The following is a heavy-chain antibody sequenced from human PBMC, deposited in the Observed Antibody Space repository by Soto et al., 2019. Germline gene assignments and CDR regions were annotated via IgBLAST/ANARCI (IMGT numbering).Heavy chain of an antibody. V-gene: IGHV3-9*01. Sequence: EVQLVESGGGLVQPGRSLRLSCAAFGFSFDGYAMNWVRQPPGKGLEWVSGISWNSGNIDYADSVKGRFTMSRDNAKNSLYLQMNSPRAEDTALYYCVKASTNSISQGWFDPWVQGTRVTVSS. J-gene: IGHJ5*02. CDR2: ISWNSGNI. CDR3: VKASTNSISQGWFDP. CDR1: GFSFDGYA. D-gene: IGHD6-6*01.